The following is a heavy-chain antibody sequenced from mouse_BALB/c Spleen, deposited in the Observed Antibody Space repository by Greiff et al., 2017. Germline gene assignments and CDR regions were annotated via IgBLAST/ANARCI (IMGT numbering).Heavy chain of an antibody. Sequence: EVMLVESGGGLVQPGGSRKLSCAASGFTFSSFGMHWVRQAPEKGLEWVAYISSGSSTIYYADTVKGRFTISRDNPKNTLFLQMTSLRSEDTAMYYCARHYYGSSYEDAMDYWGQGTSVTVAS. CDR1: GFTFSSFG. J-gene: IGHJ4*01. CDR2: ISSGSSTI. CDR3: ARHYYGSSYEDAMDY. D-gene: IGHD1-1*01. V-gene: IGHV5-17*02.